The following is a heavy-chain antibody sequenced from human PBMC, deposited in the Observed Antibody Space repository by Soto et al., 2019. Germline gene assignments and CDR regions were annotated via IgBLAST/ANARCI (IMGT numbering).Heavy chain of an antibody. CDR3: ARLPVSVNYYYGMDV. V-gene: IGHV5-51*01. CDR2: IYPGDSET. CDR1: GSSFSHSW. D-gene: IGHD3-10*01. J-gene: IGHJ6*02. Sequence: PGESLKISCKGSGSSFSHSWIAWVRQIPGKGLEWMGIIYPGDSETRYSPSFQGQVTISADKSISTAYLQWSSLKASATAMYYCARLPVSVNYYYGMDVWGQGTTVTVSS.